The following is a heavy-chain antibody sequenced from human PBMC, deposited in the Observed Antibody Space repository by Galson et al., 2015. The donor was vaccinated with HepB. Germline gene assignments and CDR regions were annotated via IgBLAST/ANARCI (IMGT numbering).Heavy chain of an antibody. D-gene: IGHD6-19*01. CDR2: INTGNGIT. CDR1: GYTFSTSA. J-gene: IGHJ4*02. V-gene: IGHV1-3*04. Sequence: SVKVSCKASGYTFSTSAMHWVRQAPGQRLEWMGWINTGNGITKYSQKLQDRATITRDTSAITAYMELSSLTSEDTAVYFSARGSESLDSWGQGTLVTVSS. CDR3: ARGSESLDS.